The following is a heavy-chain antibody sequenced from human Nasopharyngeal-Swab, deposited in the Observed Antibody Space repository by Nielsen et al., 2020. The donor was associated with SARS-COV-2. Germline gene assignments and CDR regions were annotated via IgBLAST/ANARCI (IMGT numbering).Heavy chain of an antibody. Sequence: GGSLRLSCAASGFTFSSYSMNWVRQAPGKGLEWVSSISSSSSYIYYADSVKGRFTIPRDNAKNSLYLQMNSLRAEDTAVYYCARDRWYCSSTSCYTTPYYYMDVWGKGTTVTVSS. V-gene: IGHV3-21*01. CDR3: ARDRWYCSSTSCYTTPYYYMDV. CDR2: ISSSSSYI. CDR1: GFTFSSYS. D-gene: IGHD2-2*02. J-gene: IGHJ6*03.